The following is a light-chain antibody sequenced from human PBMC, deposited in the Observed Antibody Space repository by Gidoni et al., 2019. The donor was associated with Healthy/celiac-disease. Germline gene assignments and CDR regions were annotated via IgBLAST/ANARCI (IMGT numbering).Light chain of an antibody. CDR2: EVS. J-gene: IGLJ1*01. CDR1: SSDVGSYNH. Sequence: QSALTQPPSVSGTPGQPVTIPCTGTSSDVGSYNHASWYQQPPGPAPKLMIYEVSNPPSGVPDRFSGSKSGNTASLTISGLQAEDEADYYCSSYTSSSTYVFGTGTKVTVL. CDR3: SSYTSSSTYV. V-gene: IGLV2-18*02.